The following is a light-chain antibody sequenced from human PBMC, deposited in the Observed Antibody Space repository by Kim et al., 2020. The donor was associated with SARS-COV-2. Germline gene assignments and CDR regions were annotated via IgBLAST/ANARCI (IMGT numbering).Light chain of an antibody. CDR3: LLYFNGARV. CDR1: TGAVTSANF. V-gene: IGLV7-43*01. CDR2: STT. J-gene: IGLJ3*02. Sequence: PGWTVTLTRAPSTGAVTSANFPNWFQQKPGQAPMSLIFSTTNKHSWTPARFSGSLVGGKAALTLSGVQPEDESDYYCLLYFNGARVFGGGTQLTVL.